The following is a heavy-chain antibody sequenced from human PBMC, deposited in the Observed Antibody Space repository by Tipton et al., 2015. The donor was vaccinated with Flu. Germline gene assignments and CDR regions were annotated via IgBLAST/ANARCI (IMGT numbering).Heavy chain of an antibody. CDR3: ARGSGSGTYVIFDF. J-gene: IGHJ4*02. CDR2: IYTSGST. Sequence: TLSLTCTVSGGSLSSFYWSWIRQPAGKGLEWIGRIYTSGSTKYNPSLKSRLSMSVDTSKNQFSLELTSVTAADTPVYYCARGSGSGTYVIFDFWGQGTLVTVSS. CDR1: GGSLSSFY. D-gene: IGHD3-10*01. V-gene: IGHV4-4*07.